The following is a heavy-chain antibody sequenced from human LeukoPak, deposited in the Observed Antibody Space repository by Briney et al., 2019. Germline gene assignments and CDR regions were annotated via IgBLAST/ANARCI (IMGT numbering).Heavy chain of an antibody. CDR3: AKDVRRSFYYFDY. CDR1: GFTFSSYA. CDR2: ISGGGGST. D-gene: IGHD2/OR15-2a*01. J-gene: IGHJ4*02. V-gene: IGHV3-23*01. Sequence: PGGSLRLSCAASGFTFSSYAMSWVRQAPGKGLEWVSAISGGGGSTYYADSVKGRFTISRDNSKNTLYLQMNSLRAEDTAVYYCAKDVRRSFYYFDYWGQGTLVTVSS.